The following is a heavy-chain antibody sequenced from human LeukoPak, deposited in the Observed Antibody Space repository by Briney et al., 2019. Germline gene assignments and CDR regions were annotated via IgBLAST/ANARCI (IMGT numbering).Heavy chain of an antibody. Sequence: PSETLSLTCTVSGASITSYYWSWIRQPPGKGLEWAGYIFYSGSTNYNPPLKNRVTISIDTSRNLVSLRLSSVTAADTAVYYCARHSPVGYSNAWYYFDYWGQGTPVTVSS. CDR2: IFYSGST. D-gene: IGHD1-26*01. J-gene: IGHJ4*02. CDR1: GASITSYY. CDR3: ARHSPVGYSNAWYYFDY. V-gene: IGHV4-59*08.